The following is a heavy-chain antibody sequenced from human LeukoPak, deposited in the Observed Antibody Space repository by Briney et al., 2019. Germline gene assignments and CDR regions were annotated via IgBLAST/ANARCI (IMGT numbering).Heavy chain of an antibody. J-gene: IGHJ6*02. V-gene: IGHV4-34*01. CDR3: ARGRGLGVVPAYYYYGMDV. CDR1: GGSFSGYY. D-gene: IGHD2-2*01. CDR2: INHSGST. Sequence: ASETLSLTCAVYGGSFSGYYWGWIRQPPGKGLEWIGEINHSGSTNYNPSLKSRVTISVDTSKNQFSLKLSSVTAADTAVYYCARGRGLGVVPAYYYYGMDVWGQGTTVTVSS.